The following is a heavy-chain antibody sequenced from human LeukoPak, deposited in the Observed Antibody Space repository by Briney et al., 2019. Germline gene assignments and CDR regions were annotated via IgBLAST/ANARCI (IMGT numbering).Heavy chain of an antibody. CDR2: ISGSGGST. CDR3: AKAKAAYDILTGYYMGSPDY. Sequence: GGSLRLSCAACGFTFSSYAMSWVRQASGKGLEWVSAISGSGGSTYYADSVKGRFTISRDNSKNTLYLQMNSLRAEDTAVYYCAKAKAAYDILTGYYMGSPDYWGQGTLVTVSS. J-gene: IGHJ4*02. V-gene: IGHV3-23*01. CDR1: GFTFSSYA. D-gene: IGHD3-9*01.